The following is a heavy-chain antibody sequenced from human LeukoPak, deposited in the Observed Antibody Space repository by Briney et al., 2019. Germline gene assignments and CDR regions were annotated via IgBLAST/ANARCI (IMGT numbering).Heavy chain of an antibody. V-gene: IGHV3-30-3*01. J-gene: IGHJ4*02. CDR1: GFTFSSYA. Sequence: GGSLRLSCAVSGFTFSSYARRWVRQAPGKGLEWVAVISYDGSNKYYADSVKGRITISRDNSKNTLYLQLHRLRAENTAVYCCAREGGYSYPYYFDYWGQGTLVTVSS. CDR3: AREGGYSYPYYFDY. D-gene: IGHD5-18*01. CDR2: ISYDGSNK.